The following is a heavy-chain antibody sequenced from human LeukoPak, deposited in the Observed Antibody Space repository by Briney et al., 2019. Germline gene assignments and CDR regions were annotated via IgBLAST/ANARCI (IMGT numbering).Heavy chain of an antibody. D-gene: IGHD5-12*01. V-gene: IGHV3-64D*06. CDR3: VKRLRGYSGYDSTYFDY. CDR1: GFTFSSYA. Sequence: GGSLRLSCSASGFTFSSYAMYWVCIAQGPGLEHVSAISSNGGSTYYADSVKGRFTISRDNSKNTLYLQMSSLRAEDTAVYYCVKRLRGYSGYDSTYFDYWGQGTLVTVSS. CDR2: ISSNGGST. J-gene: IGHJ4*02.